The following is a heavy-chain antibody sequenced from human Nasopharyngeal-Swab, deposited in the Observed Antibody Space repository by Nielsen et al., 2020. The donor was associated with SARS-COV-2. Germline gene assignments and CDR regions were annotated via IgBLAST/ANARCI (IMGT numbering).Heavy chain of an antibody. CDR3: ARDPVEYSSSSWIYYYYGMDV. D-gene: IGHD6-6*01. V-gene: IGHV4-61*02. CDR2: IYTSGST. J-gene: IGHJ6*02. Sequence: SETLSLTCTVSGGSISSGSYYWSWIRQPAGKGLEWIGRIYTSGSTNYNPSLKSRVPISVDTSKNQFSLKLSSVTAADTAVYYCARDPVEYSSSSWIYYYYGMDVWGQGTTVTVSS. CDR1: GGSISSGSYY.